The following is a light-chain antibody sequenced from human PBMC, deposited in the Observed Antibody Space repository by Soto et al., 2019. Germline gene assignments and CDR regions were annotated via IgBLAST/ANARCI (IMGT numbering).Light chain of an antibody. CDR3: GTWDSSLSAKV. CDR1: SSNIGNNY. Sequence: QSVLTQPPSVSAAPGQKVTISCSGSSSNIGNNYVSWYQQLPGTAPKLLIYENNKRPSGIPDRFSGSKSGTSATLGITGLQTGDEADYYCGTWDSSLSAKVFGTGTKVTV. V-gene: IGLV1-51*02. J-gene: IGLJ1*01. CDR2: ENN.